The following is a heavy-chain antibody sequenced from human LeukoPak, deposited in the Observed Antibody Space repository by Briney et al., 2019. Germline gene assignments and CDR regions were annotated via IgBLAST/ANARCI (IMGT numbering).Heavy chain of an antibody. Sequence: SVKVSCKASGYTFTSYGISWVRQAPGQGLEWMGRIIPILGIANYAQKFQGRVTITADKSTSTAYMELSSLRSEDTAVYYCASLGSHYYGSGSYYKGPDYWGQGTLVTVSS. CDR1: GYTFTSYG. CDR3: ASLGSHYYGSGSYYKGPDY. J-gene: IGHJ4*02. CDR2: IIPILGIA. D-gene: IGHD3-10*01. V-gene: IGHV1-69*04.